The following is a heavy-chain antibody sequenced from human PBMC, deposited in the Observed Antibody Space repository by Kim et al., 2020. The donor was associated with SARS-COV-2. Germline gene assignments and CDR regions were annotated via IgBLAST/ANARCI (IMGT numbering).Heavy chain of an antibody. J-gene: IGHJ3*02. V-gene: IGHV1-18*01. D-gene: IGHD5-12*01. Sequence: ASVKVSCKASGYTFTSYGISWVRQAPGQGLEWMGWISAYNGNTNYAQKLQGRVTMTTDTSTSTAYMELRSLRSDDTAVYYCARDTDLRVATIKWADAFDIWGQGTMVTVSS. CDR1: GYTFTSYG. CDR3: ARDTDLRVATIKWADAFDI. CDR2: ISAYNGNT.